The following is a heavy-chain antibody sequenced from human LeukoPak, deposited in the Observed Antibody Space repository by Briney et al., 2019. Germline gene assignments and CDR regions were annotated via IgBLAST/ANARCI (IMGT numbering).Heavy chain of an antibody. D-gene: IGHD4-23*01. V-gene: IGHV3-23*01. CDR3: AKDPEVLRWSFDY. CDR1: GFDFSNYG. J-gene: IGHJ4*02. CDR2: ISGGGGST. Sequence: GGSLRLSCAASGFDFSNYGMHWVRQAPGKGLEWVSAISGGGGSTYYAVSVKGRFTISRDNSKNTLFLQMNSLRAEDTAVYFCAKDPEVLRWSFDYWGQGTLVTVSS.